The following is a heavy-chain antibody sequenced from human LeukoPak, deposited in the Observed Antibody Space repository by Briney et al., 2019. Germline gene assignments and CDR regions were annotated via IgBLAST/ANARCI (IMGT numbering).Heavy chain of an antibody. Sequence: SETLSLTCTVSGGSISSYYWSWIRQPPGKGLEWIGYIHYSGSTNYNPSLKSRVTISIDTSKNQFSMKLSSVTAADTAVYYCARQKGGATLFDYWGQGALVTVSS. D-gene: IGHD1-26*01. J-gene: IGHJ4*02. V-gene: IGHV4-59*08. CDR3: ARQKGGATLFDY. CDR2: IHYSGST. CDR1: GGSISSYY.